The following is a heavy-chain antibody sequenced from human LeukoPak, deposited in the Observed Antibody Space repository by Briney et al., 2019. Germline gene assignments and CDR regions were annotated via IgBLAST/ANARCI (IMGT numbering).Heavy chain of an antibody. CDR3: AKAVAGPYYYYMDV. Sequence: GGSLRLSCAASGFTFSSYGMSWVRQAPGKGLEWVSAISGSGGSTYYADSVKGRFTISRDNSKNTLYLQMNSLRAEDTAVYYCAKAVAGPYYYYMDVWGKGTTVTISS. V-gene: IGHV3-23*01. CDR1: GFTFSSYG. J-gene: IGHJ6*03. CDR2: ISGSGGST. D-gene: IGHD6-19*01.